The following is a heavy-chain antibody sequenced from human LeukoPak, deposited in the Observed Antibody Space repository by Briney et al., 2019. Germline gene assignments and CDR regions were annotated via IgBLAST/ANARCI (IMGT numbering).Heavy chain of an antibody. Sequence: GASVKVSCKASGYTFTSYDINWVRQATGQGLEWMGWMNPNSGNTGYAQKFQGRVTITRNTSINTAYMELSSLRSEDTAVYYCAKGYGWEASYYYYYMDVWGKGTTVTFSS. CDR1: GYTFTSYD. V-gene: IGHV1-8*03. J-gene: IGHJ6*03. CDR3: AKGYGWEASYYYYYMDV. CDR2: MNPNSGNT. D-gene: IGHD1-26*01.